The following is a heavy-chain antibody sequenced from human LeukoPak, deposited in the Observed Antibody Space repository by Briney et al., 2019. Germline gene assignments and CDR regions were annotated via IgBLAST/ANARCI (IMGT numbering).Heavy chain of an antibody. CDR2: IIPILGIA. CDR1: GGTFSSYA. Sequence: GASVKVSCKASGGTFSSYAISWVRQAPGQGLEWMGRIIPILGIANYAQKFQGRVTITADKSTSTAYMELSSLRSEDTAVYYCARDSDYDFWSGYYGWFDPWGQGTLVTVSS. V-gene: IGHV1-69*04. CDR3: ARDSDYDFWSGYYGWFDP. J-gene: IGHJ5*02. D-gene: IGHD3-3*01.